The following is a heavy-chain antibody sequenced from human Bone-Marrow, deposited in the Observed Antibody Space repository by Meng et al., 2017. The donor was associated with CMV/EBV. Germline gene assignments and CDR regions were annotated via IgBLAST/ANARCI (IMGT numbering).Heavy chain of an antibody. Sequence: GGSLRLSCAASGFTFSSYAMSWVRQAPGKGLVWVSRINSDGSSTSYADSVKGRFTISRDNAKNTLYLQMNSLRAEDTAVYYCASGFVADYHPNYYYYGMDVWGQGTTVTVSS. CDR1: GFTFSSYA. D-gene: IGHD2-15*01. V-gene: IGHV3-74*01. CDR2: INSDGSST. CDR3: ASGFVADYHPNYYYYGMDV. J-gene: IGHJ6*02.